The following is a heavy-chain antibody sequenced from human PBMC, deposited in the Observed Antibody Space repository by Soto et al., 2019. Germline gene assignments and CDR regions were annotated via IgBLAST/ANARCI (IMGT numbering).Heavy chain of an antibody. J-gene: IGHJ6*02. CDR2: IYYSGST. V-gene: IGHV4-59*01. CDR1: DGSILGCC. CDR3: ARVGVPAAMGYYYYYGMDV. D-gene: IGHD2-2*01. Sequence: PSGTDPQTGMEADGSILGCCRSWNRQPPGKGLEWIGYIYYSGSTNYNPSLKSRVTISVDTSKNQFSLKLSSVTAADTAVYYCARVGVPAAMGYYYYYGMDVWGQGTTVTVSS.